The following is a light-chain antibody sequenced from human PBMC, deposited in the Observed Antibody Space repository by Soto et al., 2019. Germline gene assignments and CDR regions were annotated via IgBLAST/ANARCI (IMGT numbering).Light chain of an antibody. CDR2: DAS. Sequence: DIQMTQSPSTLSASVGDRVTITCRASQSISRWLAWYQQKPRKAPKLLIYDASRLQSGVPSRFSGSGSGTEFTLTITSLQPDDFATYFCQQYNGYSTFGQVTKVEIK. CDR3: QQYNGYST. CDR1: QSISRW. J-gene: IGKJ1*01. V-gene: IGKV1-5*01.